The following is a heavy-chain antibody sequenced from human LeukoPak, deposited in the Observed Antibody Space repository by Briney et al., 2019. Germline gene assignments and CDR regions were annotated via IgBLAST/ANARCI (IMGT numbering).Heavy chain of an antibody. V-gene: IGHV1-69*05. J-gene: IGHJ5*02. Sequence: ASVKVSFKASGGTFSSYAISWVRQAPGQGLEWMGGIIPIFGTANYAQKFQGRVTITTDESTSTAYMELSSLRSEDTAVYYCARSGGKLGYCSSTSCRFDPWGQGTLVTVSS. CDR3: ARSGGKLGYCSSTSCRFDP. D-gene: IGHD2-2*01. CDR2: IIPIFGTA. CDR1: GGTFSSYA.